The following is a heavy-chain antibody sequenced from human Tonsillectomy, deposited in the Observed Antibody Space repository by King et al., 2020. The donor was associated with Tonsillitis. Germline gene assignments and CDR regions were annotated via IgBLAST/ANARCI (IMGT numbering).Heavy chain of an antibody. CDR3: ARDSSSLWFGEILSVYFDY. CDR2: IYHSGST. D-gene: IGHD3-10*01. J-gene: IGHJ4*02. CDR1: GGSISSGGYS. Sequence: QLQESGSGLVKPSQNLSLTCAVSGGSISSGGYSWSWIRQPPGQGLEWIGYIYHSGSTYYNPSLKSRVSISVDRSKNQFSLKLSSVTAADTAVDYWARDSSSLWFGEILSVYFDYWGQGTLVTVSS. V-gene: IGHV4-30-2*01.